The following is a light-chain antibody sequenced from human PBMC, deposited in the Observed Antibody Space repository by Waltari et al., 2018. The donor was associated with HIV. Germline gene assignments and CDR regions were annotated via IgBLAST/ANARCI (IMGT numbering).Light chain of an antibody. J-gene: IGLJ1*01. CDR3: LLSYSGNLI. CDR1: TGVVLSGHY. V-gene: IGLV7-46*01. Sequence: QAVVTQEPSLTVSPGGTVTLTCATNTGVVLSGHYPVWFQQKPGQAPRTLIYDKDNTHSWTPARFSGSLPGGKAALTLSCAQPEDEADYYCLLSYSGNLIFGTGTKVTVL. CDR2: DKD.